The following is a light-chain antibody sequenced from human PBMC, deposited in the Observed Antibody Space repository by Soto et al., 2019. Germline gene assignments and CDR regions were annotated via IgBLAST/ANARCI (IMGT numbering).Light chain of an antibody. J-gene: IGKJ2*01. Sequence: EIVLTQSPGTLSLSPGERATFSCRASQSVSNSSLAWYHQKPGQAPRLLLFAASRRATGIPDTFSGSVSGTDFTLTISRLEHEDFAVYYCQVYGNSPMYTFGQGTRLELK. V-gene: IGKV3-20*01. CDR2: AAS. CDR1: QSVSNSS. CDR3: QVYGNSPMYT.